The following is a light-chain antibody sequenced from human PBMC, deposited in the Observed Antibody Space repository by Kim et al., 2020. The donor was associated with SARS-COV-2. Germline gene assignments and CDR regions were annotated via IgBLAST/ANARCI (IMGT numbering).Light chain of an antibody. CDR2: DAS. J-gene: IGKJ2*01. CDR1: QSISSW. Sequence: PSTLSASVGDRVTITGRASQSISSWLAWYQQKPGKAPKLLIYDASSLESGVPSRFSGSGSGTEFTLTISSLQPDDFATYYCQQYGTFGQGTKLEIK. V-gene: IGKV1-5*01. CDR3: QQYGT.